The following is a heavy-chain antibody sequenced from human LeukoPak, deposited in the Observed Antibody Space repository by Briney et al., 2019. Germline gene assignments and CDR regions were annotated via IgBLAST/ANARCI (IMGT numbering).Heavy chain of an antibody. CDR3: ARGAGSSWYFYFDY. J-gene: IGHJ4*02. Sequence: GGSLRLSCAASGFTFSSYEMSWVRQVPGKGLEWVSGIKWDGGSTGYADSVKGRFTISRDNAKNSLYLQMNSLRVEDTAVYHCARGAGSSWYFYFDYWGQGTLVTVSS. CDR1: GFTFSSYE. V-gene: IGHV3-20*01. CDR2: IKWDGGST. D-gene: IGHD6-13*01.